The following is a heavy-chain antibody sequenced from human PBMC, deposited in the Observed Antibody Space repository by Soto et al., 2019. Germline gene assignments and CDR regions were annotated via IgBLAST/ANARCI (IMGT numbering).Heavy chain of an antibody. Sequence: VKVSCKASGYTFTSYGISWVRQAPGQGLEWMGWISAYNGNTNYAQKLQGRVTMTTDTSTSTAYMELRSLRSDDTAVYYCARDYSISDGYYYGMEVWAQGSTFTVS. V-gene: IGHV1-18*01. CDR1: GYTFTSYG. J-gene: IGHJ6*02. D-gene: IGHD6-6*01. CDR3: ARDYSISDGYYYGMEV. CDR2: ISAYNGNT.